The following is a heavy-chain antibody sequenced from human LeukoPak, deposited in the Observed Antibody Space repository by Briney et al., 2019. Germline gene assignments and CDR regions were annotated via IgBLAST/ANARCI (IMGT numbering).Heavy chain of an antibody. CDR3: ARLAASDCSSTSCLKGAFDI. J-gene: IGHJ3*02. CDR1: GYTFTSYY. CDR2: INPSGGST. D-gene: IGHD2-2*01. V-gene: IGHV1-46*01. Sequence: GASVKVSCKASGYTFTSYYMHWVRQAPGQGLEGMGIINPSGGSTSYAHTFQVRVTMTRDTSTSTVYMELSSLRSEDTAVYYCARLAASDCSSTSCLKGAFDIWGQGTMVTVSS.